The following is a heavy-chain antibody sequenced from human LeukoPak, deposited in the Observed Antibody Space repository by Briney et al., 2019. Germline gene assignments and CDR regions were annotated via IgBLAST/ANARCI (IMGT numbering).Heavy chain of an antibody. D-gene: IGHD6-19*01. Sequence: PSETLSLTCSVSGASISTNYWSWVRQPPGQGLEWIGYIYYTGTTIYTPSLQRRVTLSLDTSKSQFSLKLTSVTAADTAVYYCAAESERWLLRSWGQGTLVTVS. CDR3: AAESERWLLRS. V-gene: IGHV4-59*01. CDR2: IYYTGTT. CDR1: GASISTNY. J-gene: IGHJ4*02.